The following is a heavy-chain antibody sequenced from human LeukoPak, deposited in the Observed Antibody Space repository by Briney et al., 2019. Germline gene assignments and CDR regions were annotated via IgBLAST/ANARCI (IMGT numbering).Heavy chain of an antibody. Sequence: GGSLRLSCAASGFTFSSHCLNWVRQAPGKGLEWVANIKQDGSEKNYVDSVKGRFTISRDNAKNSLYLQMNNLRAEDTAIYYCARDYGDSYHYGMDVWGQGTTVTVSS. CDR2: IKQDGSEK. D-gene: IGHD4-17*01. CDR1: GFTFSSHC. V-gene: IGHV3-7*01. CDR3: ARDYGDSYHYGMDV. J-gene: IGHJ6*02.